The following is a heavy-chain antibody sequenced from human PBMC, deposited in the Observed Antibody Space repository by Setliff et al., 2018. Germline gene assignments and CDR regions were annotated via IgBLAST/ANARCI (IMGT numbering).Heavy chain of an antibody. CDR1: AGSISSHY. V-gene: IGHV4-59*11. CDR3: AGDAGLTISIAVFDY. CDR2: IYYRGST. J-gene: IGHJ4*02. Sequence: PSETLSLTCTVSAGSISSHYWSWIRQPPGKGLEWIGSIYYRGSTNYNPSLKRRVTISVDTSKNQVSLKLSSVTAADTAVYYCAGDAGLTISIAVFDYWGQGTLVTVSS. D-gene: IGHD6-19*01.